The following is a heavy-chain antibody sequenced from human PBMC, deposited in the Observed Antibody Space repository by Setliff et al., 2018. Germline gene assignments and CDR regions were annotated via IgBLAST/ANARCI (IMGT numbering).Heavy chain of an antibody. CDR2: IKQDESEK. D-gene: IGHD6-19*01. V-gene: IGHV3-7*01. CDR1: GFTFTNYW. J-gene: IGHJ4*02. CDR3: ATSDWYAAFDH. Sequence: PGGSLRLSCAASGFTFTNYWINWVRQAPGKGLEWVANIKQDESEKHYVGSVKGRFTISRDNARNSVYLQMSSLRAEDAAVYYCATSDWYAAFDHWGQGTLVTVSS.